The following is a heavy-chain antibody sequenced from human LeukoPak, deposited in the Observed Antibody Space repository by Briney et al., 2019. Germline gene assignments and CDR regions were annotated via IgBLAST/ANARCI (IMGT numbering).Heavy chain of an antibody. CDR3: ARATYYYDSSRSAFDI. CDR1: GYSFSTYA. Sequence: ASVKVSCKASGYSFSTYAISWVRQAPGQGLEWMGWISAYNGNTNYAQKLQGRVTMTTDTSTSTAYMEPRSLRSDDTAVYYCARATYYYDSSRSAFDIWGQGTMVTVSS. CDR2: ISAYNGNT. D-gene: IGHD3-22*01. V-gene: IGHV1-18*01. J-gene: IGHJ3*02.